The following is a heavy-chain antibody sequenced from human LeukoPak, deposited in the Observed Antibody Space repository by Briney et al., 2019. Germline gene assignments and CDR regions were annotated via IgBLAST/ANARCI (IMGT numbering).Heavy chain of an antibody. CDR3: ARDSGSSYGMDV. CDR1: GFIFSSYE. Sequence: GGSLRLSCAASGFIFSSYEMDWVRQAPGKGLEWVSYISRGGDAIHYADSVKGRFTISRDNAKNSLYLQMNSLRAEDMAVYYCARDSGSSYGMDVWGQGTTVTVSS. J-gene: IGHJ6*02. CDR2: ISRGGDAI. V-gene: IGHV3-48*03. D-gene: IGHD1-26*01.